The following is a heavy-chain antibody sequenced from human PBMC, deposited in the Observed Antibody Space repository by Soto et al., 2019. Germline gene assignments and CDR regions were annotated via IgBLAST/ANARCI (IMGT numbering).Heavy chain of an antibody. CDR1: GASISSYY. D-gene: IGHD2-2*02. J-gene: IGHJ6*02. Sequence: SETLSLTCTVSGASISSYYWSWIRQPPGKGLEWIGYIYYSGSTNYNPSLKSQVTISVDTSKNQFSLKRSSVTAADTAVYYCARDIGWDCSSTSCYNYYGMDVWGQGTTVTVSS. CDR2: IYYSGST. CDR3: ARDIGWDCSSTSCYNYYGMDV. V-gene: IGHV4-59*01.